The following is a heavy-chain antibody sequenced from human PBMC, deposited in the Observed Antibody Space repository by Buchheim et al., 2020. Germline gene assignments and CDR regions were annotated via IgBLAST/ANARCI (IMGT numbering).Heavy chain of an antibody. CDR3: ARGASTITRHFDN. D-gene: IGHD3-3*01. V-gene: IGHV3-23*01. Sequence: EVQLLESGGGLVQAGGSLRLSCAASGFVFSTYSMNWVRQAPGKGPEWVSILSANGGEAHYADSVKGRFPISRDNSQNTLYLQLNSLRADDTAVYYCARGASTITRHFDNWGQGTL. CDR1: GFVFSTYS. J-gene: IGHJ4*01. CDR2: LSANGGEA.